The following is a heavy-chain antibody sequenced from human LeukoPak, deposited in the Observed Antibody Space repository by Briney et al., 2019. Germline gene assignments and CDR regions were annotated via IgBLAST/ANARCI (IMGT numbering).Heavy chain of an antibody. CDR3: ARGPAGGYSGSQFRGEGPRRHYYFYYGMDV. V-gene: IGHV3-7*01. Sequence: GGSLRLSCAASGFTFSSYWMSWVRQAPGKGLEWVANIKQDGSEKYYVDSVKGRFTISRDNAKNSLYLQMNSLRAEDTAVYYCARGPAGGYSGSQFRGEGPRRHYYFYYGMDVWGQGTTVTVSS. CDR2: IKQDGSEK. CDR1: GFTFSSYW. D-gene: IGHD1-26*01. J-gene: IGHJ6*02.